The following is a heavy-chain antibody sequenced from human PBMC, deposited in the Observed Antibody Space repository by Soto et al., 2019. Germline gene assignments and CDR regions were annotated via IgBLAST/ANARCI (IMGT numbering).Heavy chain of an antibody. CDR2: INPSVGST. CDR3: ASAIAAAGDYYGMDV. V-gene: IGHV1-46*01. J-gene: IGHJ6*02. CDR1: GGTFSSYT. Sequence: GASVKVSCKASGGTFSSYTISWVRQAPGQGLEWMGIINPSVGSTSYAQKFQGRVTMTRDTSTSTVYMELSSLRSEDTAVYYCASAIAAAGDYYGMDVWGQGTTVTVSS. D-gene: IGHD6-13*01.